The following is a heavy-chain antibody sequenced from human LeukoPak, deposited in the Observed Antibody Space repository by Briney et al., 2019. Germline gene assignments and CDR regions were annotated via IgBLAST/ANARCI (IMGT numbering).Heavy chain of an antibody. CDR3: ARGRGYSYGPADAFDI. J-gene: IGHJ3*02. CDR2: INPSGGST. CDR1: GYTFTSYY. V-gene: IGHV1-46*01. Sequence: ASVKVSCKASGYTFTSYYMYWVRQAPGQGLEWMGIINPSGGSTSYAQKFQGRVTMTRDTSTSTVYMELSSLRSEDTAVYYCARGRGYSYGPADAFDIWGQGTMVTVSS. D-gene: IGHD5-18*01.